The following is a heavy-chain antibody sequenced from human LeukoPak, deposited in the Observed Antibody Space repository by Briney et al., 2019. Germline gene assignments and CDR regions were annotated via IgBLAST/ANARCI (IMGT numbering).Heavy chain of an antibody. J-gene: IGHJ4*02. CDR2: VKQDGSEK. D-gene: IGHD5-12*01. CDR1: GFTFSSYW. Sequence: GGSLRLSCAASGFTFSSYWMSWVRQAPGKGLEWVANVKQDGSEKFYVDSVKGRFTISRDNAKNSLYLQMNSLRAEDTAVFYCARDGTYTDYDPDFDIWGQGTLVTVSS. V-gene: IGHV3-7*04. CDR3: ARDGTYTDYDPDFDI.